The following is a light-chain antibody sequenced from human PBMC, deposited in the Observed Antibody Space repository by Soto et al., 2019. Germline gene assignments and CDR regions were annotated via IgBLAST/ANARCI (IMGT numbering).Light chain of an antibody. CDR3: AVWDDRLMGV. V-gene: IGLV1-44*01. CDR1: ESNIGSNS. CDR2: SNA. J-gene: IGLJ1*01. Sequence: QSVLTQPPSVSGTPGQTVTITCSGIESNIGSNSVKWYQQFPGAAPKALIYSNALRPSGIPNRFSGSRSGTSASLAISGLQPEDEADYYCAVWDDRLMGVFGPGTKVTVL.